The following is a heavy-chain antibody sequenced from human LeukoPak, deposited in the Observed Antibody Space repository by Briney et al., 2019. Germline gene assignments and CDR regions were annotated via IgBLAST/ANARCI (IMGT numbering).Heavy chain of an antibody. CDR2: INPSGGST. D-gene: IGHD1-7*01. CDR3: ARFNWDYVNFDP. V-gene: IGHV1-46*01. Sequence: ASVKVSCKASGYTFTGYYMHWVRQAPGQGLEWMGIINPSGGSTSYAQKFQGGVTMTRDTSTSTVYMELSSLRSEDTAVYYCARFNWDYVNFDPWGQGTLVTVSS. CDR1: GYTFTGYY. J-gene: IGHJ5*02.